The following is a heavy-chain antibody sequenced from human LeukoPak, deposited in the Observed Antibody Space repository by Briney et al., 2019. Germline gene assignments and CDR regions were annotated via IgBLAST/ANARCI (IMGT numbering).Heavy chain of an antibody. CDR2: IYTSVNT. CDR3: AREGDYGDYSKSFYYMDV. Sequence: SETLSPTCTVSGGYIGSYYWSWIRQPAGKGLEWIGRIYTSVNTDYNPSLKSRVTMSVDMSTSQFSLRLTSVTAADTAVYYCAREGDYGDYSKSFYYMDVWGKGTTVTVSS. J-gene: IGHJ6*03. D-gene: IGHD4-17*01. V-gene: IGHV4-4*07. CDR1: GGYIGSYY.